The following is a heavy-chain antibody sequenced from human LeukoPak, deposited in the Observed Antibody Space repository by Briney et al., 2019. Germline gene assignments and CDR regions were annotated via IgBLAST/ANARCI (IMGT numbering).Heavy chain of an antibody. CDR2: IIPIFGTA. D-gene: IGHD2-15*01. V-gene: IGHV1-69*05. CDR1: GYTFTGYY. CDR3: ANRIPGHPAEDAFDI. Sequence: ASVKVSCKASGYTFTGYYMHWVRQAPGQGLEWMGRIIPIFGTANYAQKFQGRVTITTDESTSTAYMELSSLRSEDTAVYYCANRIPGHPAEDAFDIWGQGTMDTVSS. J-gene: IGHJ3*02.